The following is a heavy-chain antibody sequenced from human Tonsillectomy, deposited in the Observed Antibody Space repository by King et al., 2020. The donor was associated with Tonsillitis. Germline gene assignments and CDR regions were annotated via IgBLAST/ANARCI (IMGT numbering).Heavy chain of an antibody. CDR1: GGSLSSSY. CDR2: IYYSGST. J-gene: IGHJ2*01. V-gene: IGHV4-59*12. CDR3: ARETSVAPAGFDWFFDR. Sequence: VQLQESGPRLVKPSETLSLTCTVSGGSLSSSYWGWIRQPPGEGLEWIWSIYYSGSTHDNPSLKSRVTISVDASKNQFSLKVASVTAADTAVYFCARETSVAPAGFDWFFDRWGRGTLVTVSS. D-gene: IGHD6-19*01.